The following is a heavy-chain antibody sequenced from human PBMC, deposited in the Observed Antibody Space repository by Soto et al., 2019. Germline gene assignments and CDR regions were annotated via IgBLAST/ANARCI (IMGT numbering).Heavy chain of an antibody. D-gene: IGHD2-21*01. CDR2: IIPIYRTA. Sequence: QVQLVQSGAEVKKPGSSVKVACKASGGIFTSYAISWVRQAPGQGLEWMGGIIPIYRTANYAQKFQGRVTIAADESKSTVYMELNSLRSEDTALYYCARDRDVVVSAARTLGWLEPWGQGTPVTVSS. CDR1: GGIFTSYA. CDR3: ARDRDVVVSAARTLGWLEP. J-gene: IGHJ5*02. V-gene: IGHV1-69*12.